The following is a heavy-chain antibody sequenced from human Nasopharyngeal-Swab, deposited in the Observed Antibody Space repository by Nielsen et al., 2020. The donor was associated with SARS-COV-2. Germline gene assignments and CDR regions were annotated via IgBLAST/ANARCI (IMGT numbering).Heavy chain of an antibody. CDR3: ASSGGEWELSYFDY. CDR1: GYSFTNYW. Sequence: KVSCKGSGYSFTNYWIGWVRQKPGKGLEGMGIIYPGDSDTRYSPSFQGQVTISADKSISTAYLQWSSLNASDTAMYYCASSGGEWELSYFDYWGQGTLVTVSS. D-gene: IGHD1-26*01. J-gene: IGHJ4*02. CDR2: IYPGDSDT. V-gene: IGHV5-51*01.